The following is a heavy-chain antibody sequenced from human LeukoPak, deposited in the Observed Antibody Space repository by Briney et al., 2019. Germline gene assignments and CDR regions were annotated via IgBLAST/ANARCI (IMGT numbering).Heavy chain of an antibody. V-gene: IGHV3-11*01. J-gene: IGHJ5*02. CDR2: ISSSSSAI. Sequence: GSLRLSCVASGFNFSDYYMSWIRQAPGKGLKWISFISSSSSAIYYADSVKGRFTISRGNAKNSLYLQMNSLRVEDTAVYYCARASVTTIDWFDPWGQGTLVTVSS. CDR1: GFNFSDYY. CDR3: ARASVTTIDWFDP. D-gene: IGHD4-17*01.